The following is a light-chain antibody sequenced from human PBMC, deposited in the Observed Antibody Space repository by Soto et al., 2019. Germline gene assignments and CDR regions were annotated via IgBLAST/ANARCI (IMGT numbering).Light chain of an antibody. Sequence: EIVLTQSPATLSLSPGERATLSCRASQSVSSDLAWYQQKPGQAPRLLIYDASNRATGIPARFSGSGSGTDFTLTINSLKSEDFAVYYCQQHRNWRLTLGGGTKVEIK. CDR3: QQHRNWRLT. J-gene: IGKJ4*01. CDR1: QSVSSD. CDR2: DAS. V-gene: IGKV3-11*01.